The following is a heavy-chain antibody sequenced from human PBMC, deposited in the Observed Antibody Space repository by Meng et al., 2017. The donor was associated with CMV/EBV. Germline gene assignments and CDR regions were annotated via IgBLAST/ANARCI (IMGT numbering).Heavy chain of an antibody. J-gene: IGHJ6*02. Sequence: GESLKISCAASGFTFSSYAMHRVRQAPGKGLEWVAVISYDGSNKYYADSVKGRFTISRDNSKNTLYLQMNSLRAEDTAVYYCARGYCTNGVCYREPYYGMDVWGQGTTVTVSS. D-gene: IGHD2-8*01. V-gene: IGHV3-30-3*01. CDR2: ISYDGSNK. CDR1: GFTFSSYA. CDR3: ARGYCTNGVCYREPYYGMDV.